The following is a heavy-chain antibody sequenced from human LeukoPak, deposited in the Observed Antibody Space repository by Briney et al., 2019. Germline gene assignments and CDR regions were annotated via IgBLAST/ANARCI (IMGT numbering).Heavy chain of an antibody. D-gene: IGHD3-22*01. V-gene: IGHV4-59*01. CDR2: IYYSGST. Sequence: SETLSLTCIVSGGSIRSYYWSWIRQPPGKGLEWIGYIYYSGSTNYNPSLKSRVTISVDTSKNQFSLKLSSVTAADTAVYYCARGGGITMIVESDSFFDYWGQGTLVTVSS. CDR1: GGSIRSYY. J-gene: IGHJ4*02. CDR3: ARGGGITMIVESDSFFDY.